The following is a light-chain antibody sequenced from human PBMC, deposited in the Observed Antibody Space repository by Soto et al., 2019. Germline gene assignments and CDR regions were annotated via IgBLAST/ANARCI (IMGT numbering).Light chain of an antibody. CDR3: QQYGSSPRT. Sequence: EIELTQSPATLSLSPGERATLSCRASQSVTSNYLAWYQQKRGQAPRLLIWGASIRATGLPDRFSGGGSGTDFTLTISRLEAEDFAVYYCQQYGSSPRTFGQGTKVDI. CDR1: QSVTSNY. J-gene: IGKJ1*01. V-gene: IGKV3-20*01. CDR2: GAS.